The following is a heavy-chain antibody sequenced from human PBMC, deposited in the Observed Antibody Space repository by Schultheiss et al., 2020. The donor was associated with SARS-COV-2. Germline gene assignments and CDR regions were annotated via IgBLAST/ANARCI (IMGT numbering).Heavy chain of an antibody. CDR2: INPNSGDT. CDR3: ARASSSWVY. CDR1: GYTFTSYG. D-gene: IGHD6-13*01. V-gene: IGHV1-2*02. J-gene: IGHJ4*02. Sequence: ASVKVSCKASGYTFTSYGISWVRQAPGQGLEWMGWINPNSGDTNYAQHFQGRVTLTRDTSINTAYMELSRLRSDDTAVYYCARASSSWVYWGQGTLVTVSS.